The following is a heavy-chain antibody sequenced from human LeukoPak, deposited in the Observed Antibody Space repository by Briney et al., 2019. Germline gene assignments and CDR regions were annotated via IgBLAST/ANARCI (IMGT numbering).Heavy chain of an antibody. J-gene: IGHJ6*03. CDR2: IWYDGSNK. Sequence: PGGSLRLSCAASGFTFNSYGIHWVRQAPGKGLEWVAFIWYDGSNKYYADSVKGRFTISSADSKNTVYLQMNSLSADDTAVYYCARSSTGGDYYYYYMDVWGKGTTVTVSS. CDR3: ARSSTGGDYYYYYMDV. CDR1: GFTFNSYG. D-gene: IGHD1-14*01. V-gene: IGHV3-33*01.